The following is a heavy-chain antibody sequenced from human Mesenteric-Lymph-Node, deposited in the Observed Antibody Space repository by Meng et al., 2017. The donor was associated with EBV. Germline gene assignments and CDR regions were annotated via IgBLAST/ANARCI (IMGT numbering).Heavy chain of an antibody. CDR1: GFAFSDYY. D-gene: IGHD4-11*01. V-gene: IGHV3-11*01. CDR3: AKTVDVTVTRFDY. Sequence: VQLVESGVGLVKPGGSLRLSCAASGFAFSDYYMTWIRQAPGKGLEWVSYISDSGSTIYYADSVKGRFTISRDNAKNSLYLQMNSLRDEDTAVYYCAKTVDVTVTRFDYWGQGTLVTVSS. CDR2: ISDSGSTI. J-gene: IGHJ4*02.